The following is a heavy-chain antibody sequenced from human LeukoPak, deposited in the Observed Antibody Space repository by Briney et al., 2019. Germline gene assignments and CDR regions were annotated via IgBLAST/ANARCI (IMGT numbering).Heavy chain of an antibody. CDR2: IYYSGST. Sequence: PSETLSLTCTVSGGSISSSSYYWGWIRQPPGKGLEWIGSIYYSGSTYYNPSLKSRVTISVGTSKNQFSLKLSSVTAADTAVYYCARHNLRKTNYDYVWGSYEDPYYFDYWGQGTLVTVSS. V-gene: IGHV4-39*01. CDR3: ARHNLRKTNYDYVWGSYEDPYYFDY. J-gene: IGHJ4*02. CDR1: GGSISSSSYY. D-gene: IGHD3-16*01.